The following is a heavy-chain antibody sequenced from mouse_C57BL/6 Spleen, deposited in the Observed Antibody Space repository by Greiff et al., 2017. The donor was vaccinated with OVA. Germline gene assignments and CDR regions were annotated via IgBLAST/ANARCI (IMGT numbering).Heavy chain of an antibody. V-gene: IGHV6-3*01. Sequence: EVKLMESGGGLVQPGGSMKLSCVASGFTFSNYWMNWVRQSPEKGLEWVAQIRLKSDNYATHYAESVKGRFTISRDDSKSSVYLQMSNLRAEDTGIYYCTLGRYFDVWGTGTTVTVSS. J-gene: IGHJ1*03. D-gene: IGHD4-1*01. CDR1: GFTFSNYW. CDR2: IRLKSDNYAT. CDR3: TLGRYFDV.